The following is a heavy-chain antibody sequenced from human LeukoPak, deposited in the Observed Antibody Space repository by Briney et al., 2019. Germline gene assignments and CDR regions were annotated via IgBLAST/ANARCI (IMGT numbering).Heavy chain of an antibody. V-gene: IGHV1-69*04. CDR1: GGTFSSYA. Sequence: SVKVSCKASGGTFSSYAISWVRQAPGQGLEWMGRIIPILGIANYAQKFQGRVTITADKSTSTAYMELSSLRSEDTAVYYCARGYYYDSSGPSFDYWGQGTLVTVSS. J-gene: IGHJ4*02. D-gene: IGHD3-22*01. CDR2: IIPILGIA. CDR3: ARGYYYDSSGPSFDY.